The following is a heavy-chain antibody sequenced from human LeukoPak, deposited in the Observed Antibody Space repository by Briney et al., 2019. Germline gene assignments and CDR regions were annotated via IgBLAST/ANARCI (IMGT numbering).Heavy chain of an antibody. CDR1: GFTFSSYA. D-gene: IGHD5-12*01. J-gene: IGHJ6*03. CDR2: ISGSGGST. V-gene: IGHV3-23*01. Sequence: GGSLRLSCAASGFTFSSYAMSWVRQAPGKGLEWVSAISGSGGSTYYADPVKGRFTISRDNSKNTLYLQMNSLRAEDTAVYYCAKVGYNVYYYYMDVWGKGTTVTVSS. CDR3: AKVGYNVYYYYMDV.